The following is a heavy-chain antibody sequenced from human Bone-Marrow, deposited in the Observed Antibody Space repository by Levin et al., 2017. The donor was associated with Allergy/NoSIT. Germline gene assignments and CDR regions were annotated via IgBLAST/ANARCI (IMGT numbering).Heavy chain of an antibody. Sequence: GGSLRLSCAASGFTFSSYWMSWVRPAPGKGLEWVANIKQDGSEKYYVASVKGRFTISRDNAKNSLYLRMNSLRAEDTAVYYCAREGQWLICSLDYWGQGTLVTVAS. CDR1: GFTFSSYW. D-gene: IGHD6-19*01. J-gene: IGHJ4*02. V-gene: IGHV3-7*01. CDR3: AREGQWLICSLDY. CDR2: IKQDGSEK.